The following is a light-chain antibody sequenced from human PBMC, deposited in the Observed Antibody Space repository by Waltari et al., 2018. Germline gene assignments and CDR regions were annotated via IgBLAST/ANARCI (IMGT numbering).Light chain of an antibody. Sequence: EIGLTQSPGTLSLPPGERATLSCRASQSVSSSYLAWHQQKPGQAPRLLIYGASSRATGIPDRFSGSGSGTDFTLTISRLEPEDLAVYYCQHRYNWPRTFGQGTKVEIK. CDR3: QHRYNWPRT. J-gene: IGKJ1*01. V-gene: IGKV3D-20*02. CDR1: QSVSSSY. CDR2: GAS.